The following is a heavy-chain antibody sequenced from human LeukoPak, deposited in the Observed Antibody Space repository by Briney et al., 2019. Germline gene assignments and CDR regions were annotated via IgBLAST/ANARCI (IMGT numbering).Heavy chain of an antibody. CDR2: INHSGST. CDR1: GGSISSYY. V-gene: IGHV4-34*01. Sequence: SETLSLTCTVSGGSISSYYWSWIRQPPGKGLEWIGEINHSGSTNYNPSLKSRVTISVDTSKNQFSLKLSSVTAAGTAVYYCARAGVGRRWLFYYWGQGTLVTVSS. J-gene: IGHJ4*02. CDR3: ARAGVGRRWLFYY. D-gene: IGHD5-24*01.